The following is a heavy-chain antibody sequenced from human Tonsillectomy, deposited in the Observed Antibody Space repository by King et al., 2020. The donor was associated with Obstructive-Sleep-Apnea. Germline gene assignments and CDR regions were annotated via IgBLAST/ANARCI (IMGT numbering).Heavy chain of an antibody. D-gene: IGHD6-13*01. CDR1: GFTFSGYA. Sequence: VQLVQSGGGVVQPGRSLRLSCAASGFTFSGYAMHWVRQAPGKGLEWVAVISYDGSNKYYADSVKGRFTISRDNSKNTLYLQMNSLRAEDTAVYYCARGADSSSWSYFDYWGQGTLVTVSS. V-gene: IGHV3-30*04. J-gene: IGHJ4*02. CDR3: ARGADSSSWSYFDY. CDR2: ISYDGSNK.